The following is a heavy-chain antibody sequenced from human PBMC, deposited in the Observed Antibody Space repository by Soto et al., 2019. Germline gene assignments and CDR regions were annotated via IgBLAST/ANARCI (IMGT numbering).Heavy chain of an antibody. CDR2: IYYSGST. J-gene: IGHJ4*02. CDR3: ARVRVRYSNPYCFDY. V-gene: IGHV4-31*03. Sequence: QVQLQASGPGLVKPSQTLSLTCTVSGGSISRGGYYWSWIRQHPGKGLEWIGYIYYSGSTYYNPSLKSRVTISVDTSKNQFSLKLSSVTAADTAVYYCARVRVRYSNPYCFDYWGQGTLVTVSS. D-gene: IGHD6-13*01. CDR1: GGSISRGGYY.